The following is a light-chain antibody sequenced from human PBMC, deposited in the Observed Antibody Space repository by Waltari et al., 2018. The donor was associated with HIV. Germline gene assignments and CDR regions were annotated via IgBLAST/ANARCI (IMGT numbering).Light chain of an antibody. J-gene: IGKJ1*01. V-gene: IGKV2-30*01. Sequence: DVVMTQSPLSLPVTLGQPASISCSSTRSLVYIGGDTFLSWFHQRPGQAPRRLIHNVAIRDSAVPDRFSGSGSGSDFTRRISKVEAEDVGIYYGMQGTYWPRTFGQGTKVEIK. CDR3: MQGTYWPRT. CDR1: RSLVYIGGDTF. CDR2: NVA.